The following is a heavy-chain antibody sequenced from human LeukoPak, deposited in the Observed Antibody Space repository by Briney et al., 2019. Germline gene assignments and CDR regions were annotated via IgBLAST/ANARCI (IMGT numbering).Heavy chain of an antibody. CDR1: GFTVSSNY. CDR3: AKRELLRMYYFDY. Sequence: PGGSLRLSCAASGFTVSSNYMSWVRQAPGKGLDWVSSISGSGSGTYYADSVKGRFTISRDNSKNTLYLQINSLRAEDTAVYYCAKRELLRMYYFDYWGQGTLVTVSS. J-gene: IGHJ4*02. V-gene: IGHV3-23*01. CDR2: ISGSGSGT. D-gene: IGHD1-26*01.